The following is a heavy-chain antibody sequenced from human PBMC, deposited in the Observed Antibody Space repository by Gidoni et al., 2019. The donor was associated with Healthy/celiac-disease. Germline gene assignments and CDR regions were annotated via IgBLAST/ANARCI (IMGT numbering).Heavy chain of an antibody. V-gene: IGHV3-33*01. D-gene: IGHD6-19*01. J-gene: IGHJ4*02. Sequence: QVQLVESGGGVVQPGRSLSLSCAASGFSFRSHGMHLVRQAPGKGLEWVAVIWYDGSNKYYADSVKGRFTISRDNSKNTLYLQMNSLRAEDTAVYYCARDPSIGGAVAGTFDYWGQGTLVTVSS. CDR3: ARDPSIGGAVAGTFDY. CDR2: IWYDGSNK. CDR1: GFSFRSHG.